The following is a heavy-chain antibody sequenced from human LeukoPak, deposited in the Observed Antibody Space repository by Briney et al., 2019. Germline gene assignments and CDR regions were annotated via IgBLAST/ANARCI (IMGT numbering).Heavy chain of an antibody. J-gene: IGHJ4*02. D-gene: IGHD3-10*01. CDR1: GFTFSSYW. V-gene: IGHV3-7*03. CDR3: AKEMLWFGELSPFDY. Sequence: PGGSLRLSCAASGFTFSSYWMSWVRQAPGKGLEWVANIKQDGSEKYYVDSVKGRFTISRDNAKNSLYLQMNSLRAEDTAVYYCAKEMLWFGELSPFDYWGQGTLVTVSS. CDR2: IKQDGSEK.